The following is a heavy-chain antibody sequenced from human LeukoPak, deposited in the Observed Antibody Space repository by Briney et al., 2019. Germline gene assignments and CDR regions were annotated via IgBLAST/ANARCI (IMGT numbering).Heavy chain of an antibody. Sequence: GGSLRLSCAASGFTFSSYAMSWVRQAPGKGLEWVSAISGSGGSTYYADSVKGRFTISRDNSKNTLYLQMNSLRAEDTAVYYCAKGGDYDVLTGYYVSDCWGQGTLVTVSS. D-gene: IGHD3-9*01. CDR2: ISGSGGST. CDR3: AKGGDYDVLTGYYVSDC. CDR1: GFTFSSYA. V-gene: IGHV3-23*01. J-gene: IGHJ4*02.